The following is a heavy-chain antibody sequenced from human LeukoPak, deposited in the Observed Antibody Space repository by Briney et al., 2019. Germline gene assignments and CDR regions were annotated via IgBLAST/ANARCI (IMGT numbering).Heavy chain of an antibody. CDR3: ARVVGSSGYSSYWYFDL. V-gene: IGHV4-4*07. CDR1: GVSISSDKYY. D-gene: IGHD3-22*01. J-gene: IGHJ2*01. Sequence: SETLSLTCAVSGVSISSDKYYWSWVRQPAGKELEWIGRIHSSGNTNYNPSLKSRVTMSVDTSKNQFSLKLSSVTAADTAVYYCARVVGSSGYSSYWYFDLWGRGTLVTVSS. CDR2: IHSSGNT.